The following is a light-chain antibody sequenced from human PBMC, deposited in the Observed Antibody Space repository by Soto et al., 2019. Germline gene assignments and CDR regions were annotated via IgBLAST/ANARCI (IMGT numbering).Light chain of an antibody. CDR3: QQYGTSPLT. V-gene: IGKV3-20*01. CDR2: GAS. J-gene: IGKJ4*01. CDR1: QSVSTSY. Sequence: ENVLTQSPGTLSLSPGERASLSCRASQSVSTSYLAWYQQKPGQAPRLLIYGASRRATGIPDRFSGSGSGTDFTLTISRLEPEDFAVYYCQQYGTSPLTFGGGTKVEIK.